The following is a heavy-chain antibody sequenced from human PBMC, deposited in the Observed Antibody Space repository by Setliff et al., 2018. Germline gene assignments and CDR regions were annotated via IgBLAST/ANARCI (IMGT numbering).Heavy chain of an antibody. CDR3: ARDRSAYSYGLDV. CDR1: GGSISPYF. J-gene: IGHJ6*01. CDR2: IYHNGNT. V-gene: IGHV4-59*01. Sequence: SETLSLTCTVSGGSISPYFWSWVRQPPGKGLEWIGYIYHNGNTNFNPSLKSRVTMSVDTSKNQFALVLESVTAADTAVYYCARDRSAYSYGLDVWGQGTTVTVSS.